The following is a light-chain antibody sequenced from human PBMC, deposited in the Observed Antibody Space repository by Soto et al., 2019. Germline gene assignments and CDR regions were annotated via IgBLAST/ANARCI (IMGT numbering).Light chain of an antibody. V-gene: IGKV1-5*03. CDR2: KAS. Sequence: DIQMTQSPSTLSASVGDRVTITCRASQSISSWLAWYQQKPGKAPKLLIYKASGLESGVPSRCSGSGSGTEFTLTISSLQPDDFATYYCQQYYGYLATFGQGTKVEVK. CDR1: QSISSW. J-gene: IGKJ1*01. CDR3: QQYYGYLAT.